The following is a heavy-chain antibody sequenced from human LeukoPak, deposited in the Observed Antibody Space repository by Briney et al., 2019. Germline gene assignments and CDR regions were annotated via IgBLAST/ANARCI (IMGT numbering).Heavy chain of an antibody. D-gene: IGHD6-13*01. V-gene: IGHV3-30*02. CDR3: AKTHSSSWGIFDY. CDR1: GFTFGSYG. CDR2: IRNDGSTK. Sequence: GGSLRLSCAASGFTFGSYGMHWVRQAPGRGLEWVAFIRNDGSTKYFADSVKGRFTISRDNSKNTLYLQMNSLRAEDTAVYYCAKTHSSSWGIFDYWGQGTLVTVSS. J-gene: IGHJ4*02.